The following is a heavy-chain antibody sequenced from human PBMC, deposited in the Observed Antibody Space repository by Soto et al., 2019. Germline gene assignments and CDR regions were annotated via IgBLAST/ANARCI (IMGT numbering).Heavy chain of an antibody. D-gene: IGHD3-3*01. Sequence: ELLSLPWIVAGESVTSGHSAWSWIRQPRGKGLEWIGHIFFTGATTYSHSLKGRVTMSLDTSKSHFSLNLTYVTAADSATYFCARARSDSAGSSFGRRMDVWGRGTTVTVSS. CDR3: ARARSDSAGSSFGRRMDV. J-gene: IGHJ6*02. CDR1: GESVTSGHSA. CDR2: IFFTGAT. V-gene: IGHV4-61*03.